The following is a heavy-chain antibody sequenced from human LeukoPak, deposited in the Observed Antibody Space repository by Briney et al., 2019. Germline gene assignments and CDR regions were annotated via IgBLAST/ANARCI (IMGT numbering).Heavy chain of an antibody. V-gene: IGHV3-11*01. CDR3: AGDSEAMAGMFHL. Sequence: GGSLRLSCAASGFTFSNYYMSWIRQAPGKGLEWVSYISSSGSTIYYADSVKGRFTISRDNSKNSLYLQMNSLRAEDTAAYYCAGDSEAMAGMFHLGGEGTLVTV. D-gene: IGHD5-24*01. CDR2: ISSSGSTI. CDR1: GFTFSNYY. J-gene: IGHJ4*02.